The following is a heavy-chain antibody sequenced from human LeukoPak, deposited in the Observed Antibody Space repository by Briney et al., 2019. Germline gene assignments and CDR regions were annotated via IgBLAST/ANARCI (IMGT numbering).Heavy chain of an antibody. CDR1: GFTLSSYW. V-gene: IGHV3-7*01. D-gene: IGHD2-21*02. Sequence: GGSLRLSCAASGFTLSSYWMSWVRQAPGKGLEWVANIKQDGSEKYYVDSVKGRFTISRDNAKNSLYLQMNSLRAEDTAVYYCASDRTPYCGGDCYFDYWGQGTLVTVSS. CDR2: IKQDGSEK. J-gene: IGHJ4*02. CDR3: ASDRTPYCGGDCYFDY.